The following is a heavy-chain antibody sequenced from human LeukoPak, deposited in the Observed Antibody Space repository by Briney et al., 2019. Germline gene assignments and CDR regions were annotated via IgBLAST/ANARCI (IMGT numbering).Heavy chain of an antibody. CDR3: ARAPDYYGSGSYYREGGDY. CDR2: ISAYDGNT. CDR1: GLTFSNYG. J-gene: IGHJ4*02. V-gene: IGHV1-18*01. Sequence: ASVKVSCKASGLTFSNYGITWVRQAPGQGLEWVGWISAYDGNTNYAQKFQGRVTMTTDTSTSTAHMELRSLRYDDTAVYYCARAPDYYGSGSYYREGGDYWGQGTLVTVSS. D-gene: IGHD3-10*01.